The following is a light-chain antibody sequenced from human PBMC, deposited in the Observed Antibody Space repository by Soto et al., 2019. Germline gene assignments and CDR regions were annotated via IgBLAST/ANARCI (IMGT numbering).Light chain of an antibody. J-gene: IGKJ2*01. Sequence: EIVLTQSPATLSLSPGERATLSCRASQSVSSYLAWYQQKPGQAPRLLIYDASNRATGIPARFSGSGSGTDFTITISSLEPEDFAVYYCQQRSNWPLYTCGQGTKLEIK. CDR3: QQRSNWPLYT. V-gene: IGKV3-11*01. CDR2: DAS. CDR1: QSVSSY.